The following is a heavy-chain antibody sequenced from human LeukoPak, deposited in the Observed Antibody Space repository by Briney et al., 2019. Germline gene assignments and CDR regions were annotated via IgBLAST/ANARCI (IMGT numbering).Heavy chain of an antibody. J-gene: IGHJ6*03. CDR1: GYTFTSYG. D-gene: IGHD6-13*01. Sequence: ASVKVSCKASGYTFTSYGISWVRQAPGQGLEWMGWISAYNGNTNYAQKLQGRVTMTTDTSTSTAYMELRSLGSDETAVYYCASIAAAGGALDYYYYMDVWGKGTTVTVSS. CDR3: ASIAAAGGALDYYYYMDV. V-gene: IGHV1-18*01. CDR2: ISAYNGNT.